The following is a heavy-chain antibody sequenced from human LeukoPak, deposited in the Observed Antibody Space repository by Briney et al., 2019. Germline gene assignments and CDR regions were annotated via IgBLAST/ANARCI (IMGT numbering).Heavy chain of an antibody. V-gene: IGHV4-59*12. CDR3: ARDPGYYGSGTRGAFDY. J-gene: IGHJ4*02. CDR2: IYYSGST. D-gene: IGHD3-10*01. Sequence: SETLSLTCTVSGGSIRSYYWSWIRQPPGKGLEWIAYIYYSGSTNYNPSLKSRVTMSVDTSKNHFSLKLSSVTAADTAVYYCARDPGYYGSGTRGAFDYWGQGTLVTVSS. CDR1: GGSIRSYY.